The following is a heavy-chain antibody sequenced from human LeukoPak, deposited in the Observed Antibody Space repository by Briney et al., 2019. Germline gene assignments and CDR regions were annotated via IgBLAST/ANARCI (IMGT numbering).Heavy chain of an antibody. CDR1: GFTFSSYA. V-gene: IGHV3-23*01. J-gene: IGHJ4*02. CDR2: ISGSGGST. D-gene: IGHD6-19*01. CDR3: ARGNWNAYSSGYFDY. Sequence: GGSLRLSCAASGFTFSSYAMSWVRQAPGKGLEWVSAISGSGGSTYYADSVKGRFTISRDNSKNTLYLQMNSLRSEDTAVFYCARGNWNAYSSGYFDYWGQGTLVTVSS.